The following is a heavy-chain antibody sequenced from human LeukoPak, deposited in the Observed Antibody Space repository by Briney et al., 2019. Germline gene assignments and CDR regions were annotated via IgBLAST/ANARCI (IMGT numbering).Heavy chain of an antibody. CDR2: IIPIFGTA. V-gene: IGHV1-69*13. D-gene: IGHD6-6*01. J-gene: IGHJ6*02. CDR1: GGTFSSYA. Sequence: EASVTVSCKASGGTFSSYAISWVRQAPGQGLEWMGGIIPIFGTANYAQKFPGRVTITADESTSTAYMELSSLRSEDTAVYYCARDLWSRIAARQDPYYYYGMDVWGQGTTVTVSS. CDR3: ARDLWSRIAARQDPYYYYGMDV.